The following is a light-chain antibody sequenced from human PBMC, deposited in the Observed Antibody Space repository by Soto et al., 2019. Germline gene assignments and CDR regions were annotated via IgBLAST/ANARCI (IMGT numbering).Light chain of an antibody. V-gene: IGKV3-15*01. Sequence: EIVMTQSPVTLSVSPGERVTLSCRASQSVSSNLAWYQQKPGQAPSLLIYGAFTRATGIPARFSGTGSGTEFTLTISSLQSEDFAVYYCQQRSNWPPITFGQGTRLEIK. CDR3: QQRSNWPPIT. CDR1: QSVSSN. J-gene: IGKJ5*01. CDR2: GAF.